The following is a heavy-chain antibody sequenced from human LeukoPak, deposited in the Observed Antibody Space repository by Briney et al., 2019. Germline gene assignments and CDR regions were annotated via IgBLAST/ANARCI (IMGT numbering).Heavy chain of an antibody. D-gene: IGHD5-12*01. CDR2: ISSSGSTI. Sequence: PGGSLRLSCAASGFTFSSYEMNWVRQAPGKGLEWVSYISSSGSTIYYADSVKGRFTISRDNAKNSLYLQMNSLRAEDTAVYYCARDVGDSGYVVFAFDIWGQGTMVTVSS. CDR1: GFTFSSYE. J-gene: IGHJ3*02. V-gene: IGHV3-48*03. CDR3: ARDVGDSGYVVFAFDI.